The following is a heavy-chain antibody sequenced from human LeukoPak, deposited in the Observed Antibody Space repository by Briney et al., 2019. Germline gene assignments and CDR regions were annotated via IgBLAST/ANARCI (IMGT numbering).Heavy chain of an antibody. Sequence: NPSETLSLTCTVSGGSISSSSYYWGWIRQPPGKGLEWIGSIYYSGSTYYNPSLKSRVTISVDTSKNQFSLKLSSVTAADTAVYYCARIAVAGRYFDYWGQGTLVTVSS. J-gene: IGHJ4*02. CDR1: GGSISSSSYY. CDR2: IYYSGST. D-gene: IGHD6-19*01. V-gene: IGHV4-39*07. CDR3: ARIAVAGRYFDY.